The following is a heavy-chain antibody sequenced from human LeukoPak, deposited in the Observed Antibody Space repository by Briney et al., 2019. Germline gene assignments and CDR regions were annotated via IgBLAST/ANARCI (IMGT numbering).Heavy chain of an antibody. CDR2: IIPIFGTT. J-gene: IGHJ4*02. Sequence: SVKVSCKASGGSFSSYGIGWVRQAPGQGLEWTGGIIPIFGTTFYSQKFQGRVTITADESTRTVYMELNRLRFEDTALYYCARERGGKGYCSGGTCQRCFDSWGQGTLVTVSS. CDR1: GGSFSSYG. V-gene: IGHV1-69*13. CDR3: ARERGGKGYCSGGTCQRCFDS. D-gene: IGHD2-15*01.